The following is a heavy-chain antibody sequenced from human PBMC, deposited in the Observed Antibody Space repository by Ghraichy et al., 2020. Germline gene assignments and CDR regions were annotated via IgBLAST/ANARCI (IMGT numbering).Heavy chain of an antibody. CDR1: GFTFSNSA. J-gene: IGHJ3*02. D-gene: IGHD4-23*01. CDR3: AKDQGYGGNDDAFDI. CDR2: ISGIDGGT. Sequence: GGLRLSCAASGFTFSNSAMSWVRQAPGTGLEWVSTISGIDGGTYYADSVKGRCTISRDNSKNTLYLQMNSLRAEDTAVYYCAKDQGYGGNDDAFDIWGQGTIVTVSS. V-gene: IGHV3-23*01.